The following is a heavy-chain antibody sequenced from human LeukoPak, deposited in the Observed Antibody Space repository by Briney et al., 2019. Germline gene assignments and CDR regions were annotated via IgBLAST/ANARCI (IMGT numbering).Heavy chain of an antibody. CDR3: ARLDCFVEGCYNH. D-gene: IGHD5-24*01. V-gene: IGHV4-59*08. CDR2: VSSDGTT. CDR1: GDSITSSY. Sequence: PSETLSLTCSVSGDSITSSYWNWIRHPPEKGLERIGYVSSDGTTNYSPSLRSRLIMSVDTAKNDISLILTSVTASDTAIYYCARLDCFVEGCYNHWGRGTLVTVSS. J-gene: IGHJ4*02.